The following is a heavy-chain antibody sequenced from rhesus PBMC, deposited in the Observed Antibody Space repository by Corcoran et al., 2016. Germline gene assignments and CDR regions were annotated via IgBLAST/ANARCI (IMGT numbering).Heavy chain of an antibody. CDR1: GGSISSSNW. CDR2: IYGSGSST. CDR3: ARDRCTGSGCYGTFDD. D-gene: IGHD2-21*01. V-gene: IGHV4-93*01. J-gene: IGHJ4*01. Sequence: QVQLQESGPAVVKPSETLSLTCAVSGGSISSSNWWSWIRQSPGQGLEWIWYIYGSGSSTNYNPSLKSRVTLSVDTSKNQLSLKRSSVTTADTAVYYCARDRCTGSGCYGTFDDWGQGVLVTVSS.